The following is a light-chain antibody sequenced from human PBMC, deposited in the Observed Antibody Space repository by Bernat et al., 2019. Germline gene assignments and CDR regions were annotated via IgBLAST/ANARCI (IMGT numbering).Light chain of an antibody. V-gene: IGLV2-8*01. Sequence: TQPQTASGWPGKSVTISCTGTSSDVGGYNYVSWYQQHPDKAPKLIISEVSKRPSGVPDRFSGSKSGNTASLTVSGLQAEDEADYYCSSYAGSNNYVFGTGTKVTVL. J-gene: IGLJ1*01. CDR3: SSYAGSNNYV. CDR1: SSDVGGYNY. CDR2: EVS.